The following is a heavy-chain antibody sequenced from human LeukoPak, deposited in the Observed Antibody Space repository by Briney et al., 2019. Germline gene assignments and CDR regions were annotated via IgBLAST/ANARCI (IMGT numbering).Heavy chain of an antibody. CDR1: GFTFSSYG. CDR3: AKDLPQYSSGWYYFDY. D-gene: IGHD6-19*01. V-gene: IGHV3-30*18. CDR2: ISYDGSNK. Sequence: SGGSLRLSCAASGFTFSSYGMHWVRQAPGKGLEWVAVISYDGSNKYYADSVKGRFTISRDNSKNTLYLQMNSLRAEDTAVYYCAKDLPQYSSGWYYFDYWGQGTLVTVSS. J-gene: IGHJ4*02.